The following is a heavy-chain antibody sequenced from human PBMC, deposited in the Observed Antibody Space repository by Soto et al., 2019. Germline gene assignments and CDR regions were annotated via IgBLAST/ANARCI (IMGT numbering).Heavy chain of an antibody. D-gene: IGHD6-19*01. Sequence: QVQLVQSGAEVKKPGASVKVSCKASGYTFTSYAINWVRQATGQGLEWIGWMNPNSGNTGYAQKFQGRVTMTRNTSISTVYMELSSLRSEDTAMYYCARGQKAVAGYYFDYWGQGTLVTVSS. CDR1: GYTFTSYA. V-gene: IGHV1-8*01. J-gene: IGHJ4*02. CDR3: ARGQKAVAGYYFDY. CDR2: MNPNSGNT.